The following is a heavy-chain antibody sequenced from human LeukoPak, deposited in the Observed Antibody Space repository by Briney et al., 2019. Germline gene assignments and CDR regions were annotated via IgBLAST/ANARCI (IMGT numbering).Heavy chain of an antibody. CDR3: ARRHDYYDSSGYYFGDWFDP. J-gene: IGHJ5*02. V-gene: IGHV4-59*08. CDR2: IYYSGST. CDR1: GGSISSYY. D-gene: IGHD3-22*01. Sequence: SETLSLTCTVSGGSISSYYWSWIRQPPGKGLEWIGYIYYSGSTNYNPSLKSRVTISVDTSKNQFSLKLSSVTAADTAVYYCARRHDYYDSSGYYFGDWFDPWGQGTLVTVSS.